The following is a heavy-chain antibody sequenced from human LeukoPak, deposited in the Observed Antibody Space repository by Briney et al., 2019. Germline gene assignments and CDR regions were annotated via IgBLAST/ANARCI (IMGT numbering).Heavy chain of an antibody. Sequence: ASVKVSCKVSGYSLTELSMHWVRQAPGKGLEWMGGFDPVDGETIYAQKFQGRVTMTEDTSTDTAYMELNSLRSEDTAVYYCATDSFVQYFDYWGQGTLVTVSS. D-gene: IGHD6-6*01. V-gene: IGHV1-24*01. J-gene: IGHJ4*02. CDR1: GYSLTELS. CDR3: ATDSFVQYFDY. CDR2: FDPVDGET.